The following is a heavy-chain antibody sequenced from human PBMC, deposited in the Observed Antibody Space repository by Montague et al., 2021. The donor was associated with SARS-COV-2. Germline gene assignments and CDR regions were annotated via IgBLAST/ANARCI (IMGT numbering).Heavy chain of an antibody. V-gene: IGHV4-39*01. CDR2: IYYSGST. Sequence: SETLSLTCTVSGGSISSSSYYWGWIRQPPGKGQEWIGSIYYSGSTYYNPSLKSRVTISVDTSKNQFSLKLSSVTAADTAVYYCARLVETYYYYYGMDVWGQGTTVTVSS. D-gene: IGHD4-23*01. CDR3: ARLVETYYYYYGMDV. J-gene: IGHJ6*02. CDR1: GGSISSSSYY.